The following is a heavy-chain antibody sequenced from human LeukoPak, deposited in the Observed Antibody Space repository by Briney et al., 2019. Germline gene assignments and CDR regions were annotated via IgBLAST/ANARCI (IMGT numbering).Heavy chain of an antibody. CDR3: ASFCSSTSCYMAGFDP. CDR1: GGSISNYY. Sequence: SETLSLTCTVSGGSISNYYWSWIRQPAGKGLEWIGRIYSSGSTNYNPSLKSRVTMSVDTSKNQFSLKLSSVTAADTAVYYCASFCSSTSCYMAGFDPWGQGTLVTVSS. CDR2: IYSSGST. V-gene: IGHV4-4*07. J-gene: IGHJ5*02. D-gene: IGHD2-2*02.